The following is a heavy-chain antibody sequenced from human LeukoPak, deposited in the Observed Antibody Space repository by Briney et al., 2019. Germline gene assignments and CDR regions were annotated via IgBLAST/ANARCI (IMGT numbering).Heavy chain of an antibody. J-gene: IGHJ5*02. Sequence: PSETLSPTCAVYGGSFSGYYWSWIRQPPGKGLEWIGEINHSGSTNYNPSLKSRVTISVDTSKNQFSLKLSSVTAADTAVYYCAIQKAAAGNNLFDPWGQGTLVTVFS. V-gene: IGHV4-34*01. D-gene: IGHD6-13*01. CDR2: INHSGST. CDR1: GGSFSGYY. CDR3: AIQKAAAGNNLFDP.